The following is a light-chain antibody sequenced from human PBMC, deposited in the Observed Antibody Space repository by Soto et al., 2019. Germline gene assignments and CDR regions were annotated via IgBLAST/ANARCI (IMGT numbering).Light chain of an antibody. V-gene: IGKV1-39*01. J-gene: IGKJ1*01. Sequence: DIQMTQSPSSLAASVGDRVTITCRPSQSISSYLSWYQQKPGKAPKLLIYAASTLHVGVPSRFSGSRSGTDFTLTISSLQPEDFATYYCQQSYSTPWTFGQGTKVEI. CDR2: AAS. CDR3: QQSYSTPWT. CDR1: QSISSY.